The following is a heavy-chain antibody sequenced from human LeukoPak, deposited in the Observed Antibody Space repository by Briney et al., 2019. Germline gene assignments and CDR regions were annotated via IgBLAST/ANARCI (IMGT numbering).Heavy chain of an antibody. Sequence: ASVKVSCKASGYTLTSYYMHWVRQAPGQGLEWMGWINPNTGDTSFAQKFQGRVTLTRDTSISTAYMELRSLRSGDTAVYYCARDRGTYYDFWSGYHYWGQGTLVTVSS. CDR1: GYTLTSYY. V-gene: IGHV1-2*02. D-gene: IGHD3-3*01. CDR3: ARDRGTYYDFWSGYHY. J-gene: IGHJ4*02. CDR2: INPNTGDT.